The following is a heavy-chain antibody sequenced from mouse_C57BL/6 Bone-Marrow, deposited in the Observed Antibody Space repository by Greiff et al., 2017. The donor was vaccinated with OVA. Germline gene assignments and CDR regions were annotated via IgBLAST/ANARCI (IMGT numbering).Heavy chain of an antibody. Sequence: EVKLVESGGGLVQPGGSMKLSCVASGFTFSNYWMNWVRQSPEKGLEWVAQIRLKSDNYATPYAESVKGRFTISRDDSKSSVYLQMNNLRAEDTGIYYCTVRNPYAMDYWGQGTSVTVSS. CDR1: GFTFSNYW. J-gene: IGHJ4*01. V-gene: IGHV6-3*01. CDR2: IRLKSDNYAT. CDR3: TVRNPYAMDY. D-gene: IGHD2-1*01.